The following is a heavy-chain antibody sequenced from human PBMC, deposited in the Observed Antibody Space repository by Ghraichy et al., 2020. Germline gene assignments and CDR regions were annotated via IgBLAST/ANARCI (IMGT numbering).Heavy chain of an antibody. CDR2: FDPEDGET. Sequence: ASVKVSCKVSGYTLTELSMHWVRQAPGKGLEWMGGFDPEDGETIYAQKFQGRVTMTEDTSTDTAYMELSSLRSEDTAVYYCATAAVGDPLTPGAFDIWGQGTMVTVSS. CDR1: GYTLTELS. CDR3: ATAAVGDPLTPGAFDI. D-gene: IGHD3-16*01. V-gene: IGHV1-24*01. J-gene: IGHJ3*02.